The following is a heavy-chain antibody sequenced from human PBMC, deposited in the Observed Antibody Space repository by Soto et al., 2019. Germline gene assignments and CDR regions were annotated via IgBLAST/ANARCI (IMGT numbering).Heavy chain of an antibody. V-gene: IGHV3-15*01. D-gene: IGHD3-22*01. CDR2: SKSKTDGGTA. CDR3: TTDAYYDTSGYWF. J-gene: IGHJ1*01. Sequence: GGSLRLFCAASGFAFSNAGITWIRQAPRQGLGWGGRSKSKTDGGTADYAAPVRGRFTISRDDSKDTLYLQMSSLKTEDTAVYYCTTDAYYDTSGYWFWGQGTPVTV. CDR1: GFAFSNAG.